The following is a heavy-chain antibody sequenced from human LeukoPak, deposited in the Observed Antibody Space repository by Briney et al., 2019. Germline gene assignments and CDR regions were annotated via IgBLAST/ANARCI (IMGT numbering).Heavy chain of an antibody. J-gene: IGHJ6*02. CDR3: ARDSDNDYGDYVGHYYYGMDV. CDR1: GFTFSDYY. V-gene: IGHV3-11*01. D-gene: IGHD4-17*01. CDR2: ISSSGSTI. Sequence: GGSLRLSCAASGFTFSDYYMSWIRQAPGKGLEWVSYISSSGSTIYYADSVKGRFTISRDNAKNSLYLQMNSLRAEDTAVYYCARDSDNDYGDYVGHYYYGMDVLGQGTTVTVSS.